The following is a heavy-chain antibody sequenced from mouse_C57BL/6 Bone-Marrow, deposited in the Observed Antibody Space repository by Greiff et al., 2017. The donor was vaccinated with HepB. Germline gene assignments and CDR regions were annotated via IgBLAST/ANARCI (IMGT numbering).Heavy chain of an antibody. CDR2: FYPGSGSI. CDR1: GYTFTEYT. CDR3: ARHEALPYYYGSSGWYFDV. V-gene: IGHV1-62-2*01. D-gene: IGHD1-1*01. Sequence: VKLMESGAELVKPGASVKLSCKASGYTFTEYTIHWVKQRSGQGLEWIGWFYPGSGSIKYNEKFKDKATLTADKSSSTVYMELSRLTSEDSAVYFCARHEALPYYYGSSGWYFDVWGTGTTVTVSS. J-gene: IGHJ1*03.